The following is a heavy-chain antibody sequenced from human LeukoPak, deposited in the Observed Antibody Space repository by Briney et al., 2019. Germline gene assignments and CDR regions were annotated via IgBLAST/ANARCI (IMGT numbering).Heavy chain of an antibody. V-gene: IGHV1-69*04. CDR2: ITPILGIA. Sequence: ASVKVSCKASGGTFSSYAISWVRQAPGQGLEWMGRITPILGIANYAQKFQGRVTITADKSTSTAYMELSSLRSEDTAVYYCARVGATTLRDDYWGQGTLVTVSS. D-gene: IGHD1-26*01. CDR1: GGTFSSYA. J-gene: IGHJ4*02. CDR3: ARVGATTLRDDY.